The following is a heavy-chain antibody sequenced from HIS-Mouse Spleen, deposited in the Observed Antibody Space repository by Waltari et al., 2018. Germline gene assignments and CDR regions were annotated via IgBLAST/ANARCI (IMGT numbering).Heavy chain of an antibody. J-gene: IGHJ4*02. CDR3: ARAPLMMIAADY. V-gene: IGHV4-39*07. CDR1: GGSISSSSYY. D-gene: IGHD6-13*01. Sequence: QLQLQESGPGLVKPSETLSLTCTVSGGSISSSSYYWGWIRQPPGKGLEWIGSIYYSGSTYYKPSLKSRVTISVDTSKNQFSLKLSSVTAADTAVYYCARAPLMMIAADYWGQGTLVTVSS. CDR2: IYYSGST.